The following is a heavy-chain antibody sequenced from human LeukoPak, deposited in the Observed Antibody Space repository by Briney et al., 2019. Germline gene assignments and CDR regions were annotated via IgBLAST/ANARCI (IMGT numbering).Heavy chain of an antibody. J-gene: IGHJ6*03. V-gene: IGHV4-39*07. CDR3: ARGNEDEVDDYGDYVHLYYYYYTDV. Sequence: KTSETLSLTCTVSGDSISSSNCYWGWIRQPPGKGLEWIGSIYFSGGTYYNASLKSRVTISVDTSKNQFSLKLSSVTAADTAVYYCARGNEDEVDDYGDYVHLYYYYYTDVWGKGTTVTISS. CDR2: IYFSGGT. CDR1: GDSISSSNCY. D-gene: IGHD4-17*01.